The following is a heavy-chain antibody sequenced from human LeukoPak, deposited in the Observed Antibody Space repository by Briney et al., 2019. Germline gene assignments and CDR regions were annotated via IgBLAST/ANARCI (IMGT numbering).Heavy chain of an antibody. CDR3: ARDRGGDSSGFPDY. CDR1: GFTVSSNH. V-gene: IGHV3-66*01. J-gene: IGHJ4*02. D-gene: IGHD3-22*01. CDR2: IYSGGNM. Sequence: GGSLRLSCAASGFTVSSNHMSWVRQAPGKGLEWVSVIYSGGNMYYADSVNGRFTISRDNAKNTLYLQMDSLRAEDTAVYYCARDRGGDSSGFPDYWGQGTLVTVSS.